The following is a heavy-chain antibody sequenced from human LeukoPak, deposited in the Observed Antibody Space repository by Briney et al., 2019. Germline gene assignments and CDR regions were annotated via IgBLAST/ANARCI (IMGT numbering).Heavy chain of an antibody. CDR1: GFTFSSYW. V-gene: IGHV3-74*01. D-gene: IGHD2-21*01. CDR2: INSDGSST. Sequence: AGGSLRLSCAASGFTFSSYWMHWVLQAPGKGLVWVSRINSDGSSTSYADSVKGRFTISRDNAKNTLYLQMNSLRAEDTAVYYCARGRLLPYYFDYWGQGTLVTVSS. CDR3: ARGRLLPYYFDY. J-gene: IGHJ4*02.